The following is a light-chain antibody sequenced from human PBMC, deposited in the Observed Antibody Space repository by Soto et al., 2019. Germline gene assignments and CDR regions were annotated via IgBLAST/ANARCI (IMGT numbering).Light chain of an antibody. CDR3: QQYGTSPRT. J-gene: IGKJ1*01. Sequence: EVMLTQSPGTLSLSPGERATLSCRASQSIFSNYLAWYQQKSGQAPRLLIYGASNRATGIPDRFSGSGSGTDFTLTISRLEPEDFAVYYCQQYGTSPRTFGQGTNVELK. CDR1: QSIFSNY. CDR2: GAS. V-gene: IGKV3-20*01.